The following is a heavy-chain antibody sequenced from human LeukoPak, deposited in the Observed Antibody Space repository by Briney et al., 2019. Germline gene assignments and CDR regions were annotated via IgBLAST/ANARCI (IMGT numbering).Heavy chain of an antibody. D-gene: IGHD6-6*01. CDR1: GFTFSDYA. CDR2: INSGGAI. J-gene: IGHJ4*02. V-gene: IGHV3-23*01. CDR3: ANRGSYSSSFTSTFDY. Sequence: GGSLRLSCAASGFTFSDYAMTWVRQAPGKGLEWVSTINSGGAINYADSVKGRFTISRDNPKNTLYLQMNSLRAEDTAVYYCANRGSYSSSFTSTFDYWGQGTLVTVSS.